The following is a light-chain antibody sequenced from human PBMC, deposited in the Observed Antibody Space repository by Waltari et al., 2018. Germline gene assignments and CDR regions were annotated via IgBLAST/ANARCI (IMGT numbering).Light chain of an antibody. Sequence: DIMMSQSPLSLSVTPGESASISCRSSQSLLHSSGYNYLDWYLQKPGQSPQLLIYKVSHRASGVPDRFSGSGLGTDFTLRISRVEAEDVGVYYCMQALETVTFGPGTKVNIK. V-gene: IGKV2-28*01. CDR3: MQALETVT. J-gene: IGKJ3*01. CDR1: QSLLHSSGYNY. CDR2: KVS.